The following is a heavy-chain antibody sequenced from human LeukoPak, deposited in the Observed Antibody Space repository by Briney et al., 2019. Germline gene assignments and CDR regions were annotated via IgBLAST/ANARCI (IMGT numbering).Heavy chain of an antibody. CDR3: ASGRQLGY. J-gene: IGHJ4*02. CDR1: GFTFTTFW. Sequence: PGGSLRLSCAASGFTFTTFWMNWIRQAPGKGLEWVANIKHDGSEKYYVDSVKGRFTISRDNAKNSLYLQMNSLRAEDTALYYCASGRQLGYWGQGTLVTVSS. V-gene: IGHV3-7*01. CDR2: IKHDGSEK. D-gene: IGHD3-16*01.